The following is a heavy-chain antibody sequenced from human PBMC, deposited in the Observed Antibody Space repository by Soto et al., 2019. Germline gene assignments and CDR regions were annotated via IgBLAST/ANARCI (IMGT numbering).Heavy chain of an antibody. J-gene: IGHJ6*02. D-gene: IGHD6-13*01. V-gene: IGHV3-7*01. CDR2: IKQDGSEK. CDR1: GFTFSSYW. Sequence: GGSLRLSCAASGFTFSSYWMSWVRQAPGKGLEWVANIKQDGSEKYYVDSVKGRFTISRDNAKSSLYLQMNSLRAEDTAVYYCARHLYSSSFYYYYGMDVWGQGTTVTVSS. CDR3: ARHLYSSSFYYYYGMDV.